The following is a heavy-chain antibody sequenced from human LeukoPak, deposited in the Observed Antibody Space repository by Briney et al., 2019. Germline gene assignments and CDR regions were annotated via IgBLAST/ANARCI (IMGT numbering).Heavy chain of an antibody. CDR1: GLTFSDHF. D-gene: IGHD1-1*01. Sequence: GGSLRLSCAVSGLTFSDHFMDWVRQAPGKGLEWVGRSRNKANSYTTAYAASVQGRFTISRDGSENSLYLQMNSLKSEDTAVYYCASSRANWNDLVYWGQGTLVTVSS. CDR3: ASSRANWNDLVY. J-gene: IGHJ4*02. CDR2: SRNKANSYTT. V-gene: IGHV3-72*01.